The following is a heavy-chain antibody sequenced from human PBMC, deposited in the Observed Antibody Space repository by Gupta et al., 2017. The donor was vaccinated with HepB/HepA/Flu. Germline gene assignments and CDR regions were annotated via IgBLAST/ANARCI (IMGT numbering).Heavy chain of an antibody. CDR2: INHSGST. CDR1: GGSFSGYY. V-gene: IGHV4-34*01. CDR3: ARGGLDP. J-gene: IGHJ5*02. Sequence: QVQLQQWGAGLLKPSETLSLTCAVLGGSFSGYYWSWIRQPPGKGLEWIGEINHSGSTNYHPSLKSRVTISVDTSKNQFSLKLSSVTAADTAVYYCARGGLDPWGQGTLVTVSS.